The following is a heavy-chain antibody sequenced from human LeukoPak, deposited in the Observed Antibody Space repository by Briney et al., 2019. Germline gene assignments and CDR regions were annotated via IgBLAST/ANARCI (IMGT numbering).Heavy chain of an antibody. CDR1: GGTFSSYA. D-gene: IGHD2-15*01. CDR3: ARDFDIVVVVAAAGNAFDI. Sequence: SVKVSCTASGGTFSSYAISWVRQAPGQGLEWMGRIIPILGIANYAQKFQGRVTITADKSTSTAYMELSSLRSEDTAVYYCARDFDIVVVVAAAGNAFDIWGQGTMVTVSS. J-gene: IGHJ3*02. CDR2: IIPILGIA. V-gene: IGHV1-69*04.